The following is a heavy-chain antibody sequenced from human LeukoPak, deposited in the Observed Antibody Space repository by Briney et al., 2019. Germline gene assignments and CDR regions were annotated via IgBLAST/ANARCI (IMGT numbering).Heavy chain of an antibody. CDR1: GFTFSNYM. Sequence: PGGSLRLSCAASGFTFSNYMMHWVRQAPGKGLEWVANMRRDGNEIYYLDSVRGRFTISRDNAKNSLYLQMNSLRAEDTAVYYCVRSAFHAGSGNYYDYWGQGTLVTVSS. CDR2: MRRDGNEI. D-gene: IGHD3-22*01. CDR3: VRSAFHAGSGNYYDY. V-gene: IGHV3-7*01. J-gene: IGHJ4*02.